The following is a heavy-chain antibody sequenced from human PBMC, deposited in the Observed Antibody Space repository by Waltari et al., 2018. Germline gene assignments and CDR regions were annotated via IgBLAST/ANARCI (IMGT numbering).Heavy chain of an antibody. CDR3: ARGVTFPGYYYYMDI. D-gene: IGHD3-22*01. V-gene: IGHV4-34*01. J-gene: IGHJ6*03. Sequence: QAPIQQSGTGQSKASETLSLTCAAYNVPLTESYWSWYSQAPEKGQECVGEISHEGDTKHNSSLRTRLTLSVDTSTKQFSLTLRSVIAADTATYYCARGVTFPGYYYYMDIWGKGTPVTVSS. CDR1: NVPLTESY. CDR2: ISHEGDT.